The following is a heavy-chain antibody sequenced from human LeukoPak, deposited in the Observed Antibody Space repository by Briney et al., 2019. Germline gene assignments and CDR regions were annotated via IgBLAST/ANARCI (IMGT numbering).Heavy chain of an antibody. CDR3: VRDGGVSGYDLLDY. D-gene: IGHD5-12*01. Sequence: GGSLRLSCTASGFIFSNYWRTWVRQAPGKGLEWVAQINQDGSKEYYIDSVKARFSISRDNARNSLSLQMNSLRAEDTAVYYCVRDGGVSGYDLLDYWGQGTLVTVSS. J-gene: IGHJ4*02. CDR2: INQDGSKE. V-gene: IGHV3-7*01. CDR1: GFIFSNYW.